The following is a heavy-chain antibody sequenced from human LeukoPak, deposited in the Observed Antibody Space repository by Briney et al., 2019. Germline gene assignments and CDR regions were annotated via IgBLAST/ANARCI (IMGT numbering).Heavy chain of an antibody. CDR1: GFIFGTFA. J-gene: IGHJ4*02. V-gene: IGHV3-23*01. D-gene: IGHD3-10*01. Sequence: PGGSLRLSCAASGFIFGTFAMNWVRQAPGKGLEWVSAISGSGGSTYYADSVKGRFTISRDNSKNTLYLQMNSLRAEDTAVYYCAKDPGFMVRGAPPSDYWGQGTLVTVSS. CDR3: AKDPGFMVRGAPPSDY. CDR2: ISGSGGST.